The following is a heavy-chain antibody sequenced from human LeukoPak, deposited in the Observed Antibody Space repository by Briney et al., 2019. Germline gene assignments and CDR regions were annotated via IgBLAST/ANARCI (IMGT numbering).Heavy chain of an antibody. D-gene: IGHD5-18*01. Sequence: ASVRVSCKASGYTFTGYYIHWVRQAPGQGLEWMGWINSNSGGTNYAKKFQGRVTMTRDTSISTAYMELSRLTSDDTAVYYCASQTAIVNYYYHMDVWGKGTTVTVSS. J-gene: IGHJ6*03. CDR1: GYTFTGYY. V-gene: IGHV1-2*02. CDR3: ASQTAIVNYYYHMDV. CDR2: INSNSGGT.